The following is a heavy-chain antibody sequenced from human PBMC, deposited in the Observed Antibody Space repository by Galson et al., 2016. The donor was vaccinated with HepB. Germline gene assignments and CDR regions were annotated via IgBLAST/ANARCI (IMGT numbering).Heavy chain of an antibody. CDR3: ARGGGRSGDLKGYYHSLDV. Sequence: SLRLACAVSGFTFSSYGMHWARQAPGRGLEWAAVIWDDGRKKYYADSVNGRFTISRDNSKNTLYLQMNSLRAEDTALYYCARGGGRSGDLKGYYHSLDVWGQGTTVSVSS. CDR2: IWDDGRKK. V-gene: IGHV3-33*01. CDR1: GFTFSSYG. J-gene: IGHJ6*02. D-gene: IGHD1-26*01.